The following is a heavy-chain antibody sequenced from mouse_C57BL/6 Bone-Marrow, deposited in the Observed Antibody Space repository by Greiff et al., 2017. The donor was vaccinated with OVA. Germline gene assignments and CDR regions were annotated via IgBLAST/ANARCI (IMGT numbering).Heavy chain of an antibody. Sequence: EVNLVESGGDLVKPGGSLKLSCAASGFTFSSYGMSWVRQTPDKRLEWVATISSGGSYTYYPDSVKGRFTISRDNAKNTLYLQMSSLKSEDTAMYYCARRGITTVRYFDVWGTGTTVTVSS. CDR3: ARRGITTVRYFDV. V-gene: IGHV5-6*02. CDR1: GFTFSSYG. CDR2: ISSGGSYT. D-gene: IGHD1-1*01. J-gene: IGHJ1*03.